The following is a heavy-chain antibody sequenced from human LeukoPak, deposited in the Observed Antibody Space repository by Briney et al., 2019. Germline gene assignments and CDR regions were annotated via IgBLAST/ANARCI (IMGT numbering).Heavy chain of an antibody. V-gene: IGHV4-4*07. Sequence: SETLSLTCTVSGGSISSYYWSWIRQPAGKGLEWIGRIYTSGSTNYNPSLKSRVTMSVDTSKNQFSLKLSSVTAADTAVYYCARERYSVVPAAKVIDYWGQGTLVTVSS. CDR2: IYTSGST. J-gene: IGHJ4*02. CDR3: ARERYSVVPAAKVIDY. D-gene: IGHD2-2*01. CDR1: GGSISSYY.